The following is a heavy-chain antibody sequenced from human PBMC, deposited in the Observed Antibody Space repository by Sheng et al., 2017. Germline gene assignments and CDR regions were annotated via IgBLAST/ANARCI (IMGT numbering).Heavy chain of an antibody. CDR1: GGTFSSYT. J-gene: IGHJ3*02. CDR3: ARSDSYPSAFDI. V-gene: IGHV1-69*02. CDR2: IIPILGIA. D-gene: IGHD5-18*01. Sequence: QVQLVQSGAEVKKPGSSVKVSCKASGGTFSSYTISWVRQAPGQGLEWMGRIIPILGIANYAQKFQGRVTITADKSTSTAYMELSSLRSEDTAVYYCARSDSYPSAFDIWGQGTMVTVSS.